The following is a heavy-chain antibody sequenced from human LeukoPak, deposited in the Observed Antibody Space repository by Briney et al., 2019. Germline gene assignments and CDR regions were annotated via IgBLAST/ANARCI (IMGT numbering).Heavy chain of an antibody. CDR2: INPNSGGT. Sequence: ASVKVSCKASGYTFTGYYIHWVRQAPGHGLEWMGWINPNSGGTNYAQKFQVRVTMTRDTSISTAYMELSRLRSDDTAVYYCARGGLPYGGKIPNWFDPWGQGTLVTVSS. J-gene: IGHJ5*02. CDR1: GYTFTGYY. D-gene: IGHD4-23*01. CDR3: ARGGLPYGGKIPNWFDP. V-gene: IGHV1-2*02.